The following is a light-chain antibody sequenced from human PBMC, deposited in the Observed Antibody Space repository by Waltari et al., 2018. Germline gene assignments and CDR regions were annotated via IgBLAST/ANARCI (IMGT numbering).Light chain of an antibody. V-gene: IGLV3-21*03. CDR2: DDS. CDR1: NIGRRS. J-gene: IGLJ2*01. Sequence: SYVLPQAPSVSVPPGTTAKISCGGNNIGRRSVHWYHREPGQAPILVVFDDSDRPSGIPERCSGPNSGHTAALTIRGAEAGDEADYYCQVWDASDGPVLFGGGTKLTV. CDR3: QVWDASDGPVL.